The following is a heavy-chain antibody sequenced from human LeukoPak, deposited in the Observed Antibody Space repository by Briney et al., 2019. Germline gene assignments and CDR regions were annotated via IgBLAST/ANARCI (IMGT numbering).Heavy chain of an antibody. CDR2: ISSTSSYT. J-gene: IGHJ5*02. Sequence: PGGSLRLSCAASGFTFSDYSMHWVRQAPGEGLEWVSTISSTSSYTYSADSLKGRFTISRDNAKNSLYLQMSTLRAEDTAVYYCARGQLWQTGWFDPWGQGTLVTVSS. CDR1: GFTFSDYS. V-gene: IGHV3-21*01. CDR3: ARGQLWQTGWFDP. D-gene: IGHD5-18*01.